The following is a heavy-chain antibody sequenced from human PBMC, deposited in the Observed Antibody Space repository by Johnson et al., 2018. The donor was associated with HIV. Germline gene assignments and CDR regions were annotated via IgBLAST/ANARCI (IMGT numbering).Heavy chain of an antibody. D-gene: IGHD3-22*01. CDR1: GFSFSSYG. CDR3: AKPPRITMIVVVADGANAFDI. V-gene: IGHV3-30*02. Sequence: QVQLVESGGGVVQPGGSLRFSCAASGFSFSSYGMHWVRQAPGKGLEWVAFIQYDGSNKYYADSVKGRFTISRDNSKNTLYLQMNSLRAEDTAVYYCAKPPRITMIVVVADGANAFDIWGQGTMVTVSS. J-gene: IGHJ3*02. CDR2: IQYDGSNK.